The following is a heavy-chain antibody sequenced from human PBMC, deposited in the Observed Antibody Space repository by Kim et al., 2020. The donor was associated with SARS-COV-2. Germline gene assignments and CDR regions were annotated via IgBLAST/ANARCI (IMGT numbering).Heavy chain of an antibody. V-gene: IGHV1-46*01. CDR2: INPSGGST. CDR3: ARAPDYDFWSGYYFGTEVRTDAFDI. J-gene: IGHJ3*02. D-gene: IGHD3-3*01. Sequence: ASVKVSCKASGYTFTSYYMHWVRQAPGQGLEWMGIINPSGGSTSYAQKFQGRVTMTRDTSTSTVYMELSSLRSEDTAVYYCARAPDYDFWSGYYFGTEVRTDAFDIWGQGTMVTVSS. CDR1: GYTFTSYY.